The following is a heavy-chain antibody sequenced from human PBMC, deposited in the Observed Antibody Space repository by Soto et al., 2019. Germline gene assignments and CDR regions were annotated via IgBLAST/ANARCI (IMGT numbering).Heavy chain of an antibody. CDR2: IYSSGST. Sequence: SETLSLTCTVSGGAISTYYWTWIRQPAGKGLEWIGRIYSSGSTKYNPSLQSRVTMSLDTSNNQFSLRLTSVTAADTAVYYCARGKRFSDWFDPWGQGTLVTVS. CDR3: ARGKRFSDWFDP. CDR1: GGAISTYY. V-gene: IGHV4-4*07. D-gene: IGHD3-3*01. J-gene: IGHJ5*02.